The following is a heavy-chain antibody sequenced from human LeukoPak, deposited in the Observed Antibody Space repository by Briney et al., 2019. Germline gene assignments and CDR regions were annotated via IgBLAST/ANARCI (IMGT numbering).Heavy chain of an antibody. Sequence: GGFLRLSCAASGFTFSSYWMSWVRQAPGKGLEWVANIKQDGSEKYYVDSVKGRFTISRDNAKNSLYLQMNSLRAEDTAVYYCARERYGSGSYFPYGMDVWGQGTTVTVSS. CDR3: ARERYGSGSYFPYGMDV. CDR1: GFTFSSYW. D-gene: IGHD3-10*01. V-gene: IGHV3-7*01. CDR2: IKQDGSEK. J-gene: IGHJ6*02.